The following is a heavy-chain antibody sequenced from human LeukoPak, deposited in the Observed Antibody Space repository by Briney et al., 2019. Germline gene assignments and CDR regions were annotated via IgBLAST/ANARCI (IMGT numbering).Heavy chain of an antibody. CDR1: GGSISSSCYY. CDR3: ATVTYYYDSSGYYRSPHDY. Sequence: PSQTLSLTCTVSGGSISSSCYYWGWIRQPPGKGLEWIGSIYYSGSTYYKPSLKSRVTISVDPSKNQFSLKLRSVTAADTAVYYCATVTYYYDSSGYYRSPHDYWGQGTLVTVSS. J-gene: IGHJ4*02. CDR2: IYYSGST. D-gene: IGHD3-22*01. V-gene: IGHV4-39*01.